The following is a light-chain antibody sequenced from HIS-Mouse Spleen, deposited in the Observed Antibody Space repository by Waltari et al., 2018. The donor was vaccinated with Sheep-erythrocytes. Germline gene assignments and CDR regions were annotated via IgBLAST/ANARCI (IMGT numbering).Light chain of an antibody. J-gene: IGLJ3*02. CDR2: GKN. CDR1: SLRSYY. CDR3: NSRDSSGNHWV. Sequence: SSELTQDPAVSVALGQTDRITCQGDSLRSYYASWYQQKPGQAPVLVIYGKNNRPSGIPDRFSGSSSGNTASLTITGAQAEDEADYYCNSRDSSGNHWVFGGGTK. V-gene: IGLV3-19*01.